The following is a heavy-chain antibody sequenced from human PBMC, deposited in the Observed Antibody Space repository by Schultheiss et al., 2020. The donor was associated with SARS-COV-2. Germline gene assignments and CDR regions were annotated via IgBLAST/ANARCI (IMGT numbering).Heavy chain of an antibody. Sequence: GGSLRLSCAASGFTFSSYSMNWVRQAPGKGLEWVSSISSSSSYIYYADSVKGRFTISRDNAKNSLYLQMNSLRAEDTAVYYCAKDGRLAARMVLLPYWYFDLWGRGTLVTVSS. V-gene: IGHV3-21*01. CDR1: GFTFSSYS. CDR3: AKDGRLAARMVLLPYWYFDL. D-gene: IGHD6-6*01. J-gene: IGHJ2*01. CDR2: ISSSSSYI.